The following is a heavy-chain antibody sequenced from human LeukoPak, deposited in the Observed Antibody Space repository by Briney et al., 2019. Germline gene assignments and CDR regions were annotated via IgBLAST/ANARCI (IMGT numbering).Heavy chain of an antibody. CDR1: GFTFSSYG. Sequence: GGSLRLSCAASGFTFSSYGMHWVRQAPGKGLEWVAFIRYDGSSKYYADSVKGRFTISRDNSKNTLYLQMNSLRAGDTAVYYCAKLAVAANFDYWGQGTLVTVSS. V-gene: IGHV3-30*02. CDR3: AKLAVAANFDY. D-gene: IGHD6-19*01. J-gene: IGHJ4*02. CDR2: IRYDGSSK.